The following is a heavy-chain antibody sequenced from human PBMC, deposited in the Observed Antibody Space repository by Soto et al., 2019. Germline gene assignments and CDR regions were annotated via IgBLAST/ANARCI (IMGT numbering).Heavy chain of an antibody. CDR1: GGTFSSYA. Sequence: SVKVSCKASGGTFSSYAISWVRQAPGQGLQWMGGIIPIFGTPNYAQKFQGRLTITADKSTSTVYMELSSLRSEDTAVYYCASAYYGTNPVYYYYGMDVWGQGPTVTVSS. CDR2: IIPIFGTP. D-gene: IGHD4-17*01. J-gene: IGHJ6*02. CDR3: ASAYYGTNPVYYYYGMDV. V-gene: IGHV1-69*06.